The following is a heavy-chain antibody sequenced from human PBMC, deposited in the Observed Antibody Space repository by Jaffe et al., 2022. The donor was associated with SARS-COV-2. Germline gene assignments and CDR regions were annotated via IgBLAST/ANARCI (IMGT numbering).Heavy chain of an antibody. Sequence: QVQLQQWGAGLLKPSETLSLTCAVYGGSFSGYYWSWIRQPPGKGLEWIGEINHSGSTNYNPSLKSRVTISVDTSKNQFSLKLSSVTAADTAVYYCARLGRWLPQKSFDYWGQGTLVTVSS. CDR3: ARLGRWLPQKSFDY. V-gene: IGHV4-34*01. CDR1: GGSFSGYY. J-gene: IGHJ4*02. D-gene: IGHD5-12*01. CDR2: INHSGST.